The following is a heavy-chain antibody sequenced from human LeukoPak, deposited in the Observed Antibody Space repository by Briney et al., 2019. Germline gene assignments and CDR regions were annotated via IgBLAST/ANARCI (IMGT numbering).Heavy chain of an antibody. CDR3: ARRQPAAEINWFDP. CDR2: ISAYNGNT. D-gene: IGHD6-13*01. Sequence: GASVKVSCKASGYTFTSYGISWVRRAPGQGLEWMGWISAYNGNTNYAQKLQGRVTMTTDTSTSTAYMELRSLRSDDTAVYYCARRQPAAEINWFDPWGQGTLVTVSS. V-gene: IGHV1-18*01. CDR1: GYTFTSYG. J-gene: IGHJ5*02.